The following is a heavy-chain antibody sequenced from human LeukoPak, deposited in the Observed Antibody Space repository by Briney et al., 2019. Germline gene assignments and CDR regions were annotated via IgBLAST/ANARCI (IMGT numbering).Heavy chain of an antibody. CDR2: IYYSGST. Sequence: SETLSLTCTVSGGPISSGGYYWSWIRQHPGKGLEWIGYIYYSGSTYYNPSLKSRVTISIDTSKNQFSLKLSSVTAADTAVYYCARDGRQYRYGMDVWGQGTTVTVSS. CDR1: GGPISSGGYY. J-gene: IGHJ6*02. CDR3: ARDGRQYRYGMDV. D-gene: IGHD2-2*01. V-gene: IGHV4-31*03.